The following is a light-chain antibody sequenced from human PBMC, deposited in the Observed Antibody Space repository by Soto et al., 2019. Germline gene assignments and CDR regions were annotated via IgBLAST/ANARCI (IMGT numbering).Light chain of an antibody. CDR1: SSDVGGYNY. J-gene: IGLJ1*01. V-gene: IGLV2-8*01. Sequence: QSALTQPPSASGSPGQSVTISCTGTSSDVGGYNYVSWYQQHPGKAPKLMIYEVTKRPSGVPDLFSGSKSGNTASLTVSGFQAEDEADYYCSSYAGSYKRVFGTGTKLTVL. CDR3: SSYAGSYKRV. CDR2: EVT.